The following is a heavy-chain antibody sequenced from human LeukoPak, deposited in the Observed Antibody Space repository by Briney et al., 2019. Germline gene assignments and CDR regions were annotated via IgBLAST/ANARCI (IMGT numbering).Heavy chain of an antibody. CDR1: GFTFSSYA. D-gene: IGHD3-10*01. CDR3: AKDFLGYYGSGSYYVQRFFDY. Sequence: GGSLRLSCAASGFTFSSYAMAWVRQAPGKGLEWVSGVSGSGGGTYYADSVKGRFTISRDYFRNTLYLQMNSLRAEDTAVYYCAKDFLGYYGSGSYYVQRFFDYWGQGTLVTVSS. V-gene: IGHV3-23*01. J-gene: IGHJ4*02. CDR2: VSGSGGGT.